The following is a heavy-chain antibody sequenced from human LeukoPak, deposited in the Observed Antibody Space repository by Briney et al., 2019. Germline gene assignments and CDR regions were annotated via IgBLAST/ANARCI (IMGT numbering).Heavy chain of an antibody. CDR2: ISAYNGNT. D-gene: IGHD3-22*01. CDR3: ARDGPYYDKSDY. V-gene: IGHV1-18*04. J-gene: IGHJ4*02. Sequence: ASVKVSCKASGYTFADYYIHWVRQAPGQGLEWMGWISAYNGNTNYAQKLQGRVTMTTDTSTSTAYMELRSLRSDDTAVYYCARDGPYYDKSDYWGQGTLVTVSS. CDR1: GYTFADYY.